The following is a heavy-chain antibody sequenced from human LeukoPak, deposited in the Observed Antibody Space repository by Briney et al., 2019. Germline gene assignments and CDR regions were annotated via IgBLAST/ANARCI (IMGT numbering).Heavy chain of an antibody. V-gene: IGHV3-21*01. J-gene: IGHJ4*02. CDR3: ARSNDGSGSYYKGYFDY. D-gene: IGHD3-10*01. Sequence: PGGSLRLSCAASGISFSNYSMNWVRQSPGKVLEWVSLISSSSRFIYYGDSVKGRFTISRDNAKKSLYLQMNSLRAEDTAVYYCARSNDGSGSYYKGYFDYWGQGTPVTVSS. CDR1: GISFSNYS. CDR2: ISSSSRFI.